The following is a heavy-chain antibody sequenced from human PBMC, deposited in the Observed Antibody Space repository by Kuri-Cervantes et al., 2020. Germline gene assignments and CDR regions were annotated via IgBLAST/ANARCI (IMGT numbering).Heavy chain of an antibody. J-gene: IGHJ3*02. D-gene: IGHD6-13*01. Sequence: GESLKISCAASGFSFSTYGMYWVRQAPGKGLEWVAVIWFDGSGKYYVDSVKGRFTISRDNSKNTLYLQMNSLKTEDTAVYYCTTDIRAAPGRGRAFDIWGQGTMVTVSS. CDR1: GFSFSTYG. CDR3: TTDIRAAPGRGRAFDI. CDR2: IWFDGSGK. V-gene: IGHV3-33*07.